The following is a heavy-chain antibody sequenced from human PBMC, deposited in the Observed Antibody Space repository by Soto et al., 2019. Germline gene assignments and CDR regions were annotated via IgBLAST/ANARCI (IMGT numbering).Heavy chain of an antibody. Sequence: GGSLRLSCAASGFTFSSYAMSWVRQAPGKGLEWVSAISGSGGSTYYADSVKGRFTISRDNSKNTLYLQMNSLRAEDTAVYYCAKDPRVDDFWSGYYAGDAFDIWGQGTMVTVS. CDR2: ISGSGGST. D-gene: IGHD3-3*01. J-gene: IGHJ3*02. V-gene: IGHV3-23*01. CDR3: AKDPRVDDFWSGYYAGDAFDI. CDR1: GFTFSSYA.